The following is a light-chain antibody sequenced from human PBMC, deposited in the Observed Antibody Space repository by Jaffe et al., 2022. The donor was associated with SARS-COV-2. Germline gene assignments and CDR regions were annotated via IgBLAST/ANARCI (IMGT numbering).Light chain of an antibody. CDR1: QSVSSSY. V-gene: IGKV3-20*01. Sequence: EIVLTQSPGTLSLSPGERATLSCRASQSVSSSYLTWYQQKPGQAPRLLIYGASSRATGIPDRFSGSGSGTDFTLIISRLEPEDFAVYYCQHYGDSMYTFGQGTKLEIK. CDR2: GAS. J-gene: IGKJ2*01. CDR3: QHYGDSMYT.